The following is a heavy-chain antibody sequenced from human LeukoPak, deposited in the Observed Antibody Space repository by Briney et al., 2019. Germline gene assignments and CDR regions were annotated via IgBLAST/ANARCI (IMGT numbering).Heavy chain of an antibody. CDR2: IYHSGST. Sequence: SETLSLTCTVSGYSISSGYYWGWIRQPPGKGLEWIGSIYHSGSTYYNPSLKSRVTISVDTSKNQFSLKLSSVTAADTAVYYCARHNYGSGSYFEIDYWGQGTLVTVSS. D-gene: IGHD3-10*01. V-gene: IGHV4-38-2*02. CDR3: ARHNYGSGSYFEIDY. CDR1: GYSISSGYY. J-gene: IGHJ4*02.